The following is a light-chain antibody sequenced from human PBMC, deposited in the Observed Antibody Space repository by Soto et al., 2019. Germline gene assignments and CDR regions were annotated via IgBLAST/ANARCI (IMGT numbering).Light chain of an antibody. CDR3: QQYGSSIFT. J-gene: IGKJ3*01. Sequence: EIVLTQSPGTLSLSPGERATLSCRASQSVSSSYLGWYQQKPGQAPRLLIYGASTRATGIPDRFSGSGSGTGFTLAISRLEPEDFAVYYCQQYGSSIFTFGPGTKVDIK. V-gene: IGKV3-20*01. CDR1: QSVSSSY. CDR2: GAS.